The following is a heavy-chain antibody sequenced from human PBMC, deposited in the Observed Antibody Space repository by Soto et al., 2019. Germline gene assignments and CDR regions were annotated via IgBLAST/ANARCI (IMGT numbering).Heavy chain of an antibody. D-gene: IGHD3-16*01. CDR1: GFTFRNYA. CDR3: TRGGGALINYGLDV. CDR2: ISAIVCTM. J-gene: IGHJ6*02. Sequence: PGGSLRLSCAASGFTFRNYAMNWVRQAPGKGLEWVSYISAIVCTMYYADSVRGRFTISRDNTENTLYLQMNSLRDEDTAVYYCTRGGGALINYGLDVWGQGTTVTVSS. V-gene: IGHV3-48*02.